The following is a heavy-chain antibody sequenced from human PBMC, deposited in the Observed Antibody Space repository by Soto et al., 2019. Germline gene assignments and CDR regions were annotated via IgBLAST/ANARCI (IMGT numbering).Heavy chain of an antibody. V-gene: IGHV4-34*01. CDR3: ARGRGYCSSTSCAFFYYYYYGMDV. Sequence: QVQLQQWGAGLLKPSETLSLTCAVYGGSFSGYYWSWNRQPPGKGLEWIGEINHSGSTNYNPSRKSRVTISVDTSKNPFSLKLSSVTAADTAVYYCARGRGYCSSTSCAFFYYYYYGMDVWGQGTTVTVSS. CDR1: GGSFSGYY. CDR2: INHSGST. D-gene: IGHD2-2*01. J-gene: IGHJ6*02.